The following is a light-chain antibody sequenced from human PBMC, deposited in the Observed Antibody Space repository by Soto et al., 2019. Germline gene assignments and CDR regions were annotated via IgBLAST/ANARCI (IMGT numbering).Light chain of an antibody. Sequence: EIVLTQSPGTLSLSLGERATLSCRASQSVRGSYLAWLQQRPGQAPRLLIHRASSRATGIPDRFSGSGSGTDFTLTISRLEPEDFAVYYCQQYTSPPWTLGQGTKVETK. CDR1: QSVRGSY. V-gene: IGKV3-20*01. CDR2: RAS. CDR3: QQYTSPPWT. J-gene: IGKJ1*01.